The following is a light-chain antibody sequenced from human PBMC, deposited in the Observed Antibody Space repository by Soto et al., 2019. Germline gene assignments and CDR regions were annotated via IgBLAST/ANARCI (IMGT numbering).Light chain of an antibody. CDR1: QSVSSNY. J-gene: IGKJ2*01. CDR2: GAS. CDR3: QQYANSPFT. Sequence: EIVLTQSPGTLPLSPGERATLSCRASQSVSSNYLFWYQQKPGQAPRPLIYGASSRATGIPDRFSGSGSGTDFTLTISRLEPEDFAVYYCQQYANSPFTFGQGTKLEIK. V-gene: IGKV3-20*01.